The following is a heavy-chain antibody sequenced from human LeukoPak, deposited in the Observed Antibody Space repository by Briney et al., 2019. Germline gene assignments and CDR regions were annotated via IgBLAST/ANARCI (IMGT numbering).Heavy chain of an antibody. D-gene: IGHD6-19*01. CDR3: AREGGSSGWYDGEVFDY. J-gene: IGHJ4*02. CDR1: GFTFSSYW. V-gene: IGHV3-7*01. CDR2: IKQDGSEK. Sequence: GGSLRLSCSCAASGFTFSSYWMSWVRQAPGKGLEWVANIKQDGSEKYYVDSVKGRFTISRDNAKNSLYLQMNSLRAEDTAVYYCAREGGSSGWYDGEVFDYWGQGTLVTVSS.